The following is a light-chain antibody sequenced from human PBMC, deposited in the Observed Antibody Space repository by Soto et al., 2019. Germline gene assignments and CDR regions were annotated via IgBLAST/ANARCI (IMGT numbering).Light chain of an antibody. CDR3: QQYNNWPLT. V-gene: IGKV3-15*01. CDR1: QSVSSN. Sequence: IVLTQSPATLSVSPGERATLSCLASQSVSSNLAWYQQKPGQAPRLLIYGASTRATGIPARFSGSGSGTEFTLTISSLQSEDFAVYYCQQYNNWPLTFGQGTRLEI. CDR2: GAS. J-gene: IGKJ5*01.